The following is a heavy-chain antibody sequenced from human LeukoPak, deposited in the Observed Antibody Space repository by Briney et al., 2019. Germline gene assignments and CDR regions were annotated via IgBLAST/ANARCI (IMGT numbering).Heavy chain of an antibody. V-gene: IGHV3-23*01. CDR1: GFTFNTYA. J-gene: IGHJ4*02. CDR2: ISENGEST. D-gene: IGHD4-17*01. CDR3: ASYFHYGDYASLWY. Sequence: GGSLRLSCAASGFTFNTYAMSWFRQAPGKGLGWVSSISENGESTYYADSVKGRFTISRDNSRNTLYLQMNSLRAEDTAVYYCASYFHYGDYASLWYWGQGTLVTVSS.